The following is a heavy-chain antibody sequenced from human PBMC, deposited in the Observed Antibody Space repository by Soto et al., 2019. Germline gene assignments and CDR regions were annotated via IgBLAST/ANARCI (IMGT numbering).Heavy chain of an antibody. Sequence: PGGSLRLSCAASGFAFSDYFMTWIRQAPGKGLESVSYITSSGSPIYYADSVKGRFTISRDNAKNSLFLQMNSLRVDDTAVYFCARVGVYFGEPSDACGPGTLLTVSS. CDR3: ARVGVYFGEPSDA. D-gene: IGHD3-10*01. CDR2: ITSSGSPI. J-gene: IGHJ5*02. CDR1: GFAFSDYF. V-gene: IGHV3-11*01.